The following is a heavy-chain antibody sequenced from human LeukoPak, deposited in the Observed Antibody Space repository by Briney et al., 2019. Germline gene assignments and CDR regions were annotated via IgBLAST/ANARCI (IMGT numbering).Heavy chain of an antibody. CDR3: ARAGYSSTWYSRYFDL. J-gene: IGHJ2*01. V-gene: IGHV3-13*01. D-gene: IGHD6-13*01. CDR2: IGTAGDI. Sequence: PGGSLRLSCAASGFTFDDYGMSWVRQAPGKGLEWVSGIGTAGDIYYPGSVKGRFTISRENAKNSLYLQVNSLRAGDTAVYYCARAGYSSTWYSRYFDLWGRGTLVTVSS. CDR1: GFTFDDYG.